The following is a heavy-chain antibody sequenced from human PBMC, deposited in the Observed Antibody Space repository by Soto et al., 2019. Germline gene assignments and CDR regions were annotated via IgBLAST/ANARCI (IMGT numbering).Heavy chain of an antibody. CDR2: IYRSGNA. CDR3: ARKSEFSRGSFYYSGVDV. J-gene: IGHJ6*02. V-gene: IGHV4-31*03. Sequence: QMQLQESGPGLVKPSQTLSLTCTVSGVSISSGVYYWSWIRQLPGQGLEWMGYIYRSGNAYYNPSLESRLTISVDTSKNQFSLKLSSVTAADTAVYYCARKSEFSRGSFYYSGVDVWGHGTTVTVSS. D-gene: IGHD3-3*01. CDR1: GVSISSGVYY.